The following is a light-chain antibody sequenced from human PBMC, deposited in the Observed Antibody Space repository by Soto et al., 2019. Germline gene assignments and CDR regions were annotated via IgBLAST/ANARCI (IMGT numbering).Light chain of an antibody. J-gene: IGKJ1*01. CDR3: QQRSNWPRWT. CDR2: GAS. Sequence: IGLTQSPGTLSLSPGERATLSCGASQSVTSNYLAWYQQKPGQAPRLLIFGASIRVKGIPDRFSGSGSGTDFTLTISSLEPEDFAVYYCQQRSNWPRWTFGQGTKVDIK. V-gene: IGKV3D-20*02. CDR1: QSVTSNY.